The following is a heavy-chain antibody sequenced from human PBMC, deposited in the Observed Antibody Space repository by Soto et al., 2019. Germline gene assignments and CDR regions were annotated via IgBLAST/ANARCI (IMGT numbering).Heavy chain of an antibody. V-gene: IGHV4-31*02. Sequence: QVLLQESGPRLVKPSETLSLTCSVSGVSIDSGAFYWNWIRQFPGKGPELLGYISLSGTTYYSPSLKSRFSMSIDTSKNQLSLEMTSVTAADTAVYFCARASVYYCPNSDCGFVFDHWGRGALVAVSS. CDR1: GVSIDSGAFY. CDR2: ISLSGTT. D-gene: IGHD2-8*01. J-gene: IGHJ4*02. CDR3: ARASVYYCPNSDCGFVFDH.